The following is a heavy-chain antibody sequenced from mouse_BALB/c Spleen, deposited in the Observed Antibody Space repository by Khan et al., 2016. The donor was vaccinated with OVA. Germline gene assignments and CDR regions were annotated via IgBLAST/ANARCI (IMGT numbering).Heavy chain of an antibody. CDR1: GYSITSGYY. CDR2: ISYDGSN. CDR3: ARRNGNYDYAMDY. V-gene: IGHV3-6*02. D-gene: IGHD2-1*01. Sequence: EVQLQESGPGLVKPSQSLSLTCSVTGYSITSGYYWNWIRQFPGNKLEWMAYISYDGSNNYNPSLKNRISITRDTSKNQVFLKLNSVTTEDTATYYCARRNGNYDYAMDYWGQGTSVTVSS. J-gene: IGHJ4*01.